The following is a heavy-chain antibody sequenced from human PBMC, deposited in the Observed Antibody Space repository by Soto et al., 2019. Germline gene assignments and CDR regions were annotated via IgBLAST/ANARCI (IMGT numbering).Heavy chain of an antibody. J-gene: IGHJ6*04. D-gene: IGHD1-1*01. CDR2: IYHSGST. Sequence: PSETLSLTCAVSGGSISSSNWWSWVRQPPGKGLEWIGEIYHSGSTNYNPSLKSRVTISVDKSKNQFSLKLSSVTAADTAVYYCARDWDAWYKGDAGYYYYGMDVWGKGTTVTFSS. CDR3: ARDWDAWYKGDAGYYYYGMDV. CDR1: GGSISSSNW. V-gene: IGHV4-4*02.